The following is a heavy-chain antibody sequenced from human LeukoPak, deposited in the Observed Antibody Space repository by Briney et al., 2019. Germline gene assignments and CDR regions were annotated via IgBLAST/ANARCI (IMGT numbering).Heavy chain of an antibody. Sequence: ASVKVSCKASGYTFTSYAMNWVRQAPGQGLEWMGWINTNTGNPTYAQGFTGRFVFSLDTSVSTAYLQISSLKAEDTAVYYCAREAYYYDSSGKGGWPGFDYWGQGTLVTVSS. CDR1: GYTFTSYA. J-gene: IGHJ4*02. CDR3: AREAYYYDSSGKGGWPGFDY. CDR2: INTNTGNP. D-gene: IGHD3-22*01. V-gene: IGHV7-4-1*02.